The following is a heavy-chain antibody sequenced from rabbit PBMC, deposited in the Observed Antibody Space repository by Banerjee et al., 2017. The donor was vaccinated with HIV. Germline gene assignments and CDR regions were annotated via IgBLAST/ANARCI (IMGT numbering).Heavy chain of an antibody. J-gene: IGHJ3*01. CDR2: IYTGGSGST. Sequence: QEQLEESGGDLVKPGASLTLTCTASGLDFSSADWICWVRQTPGKGLEWIASIYTGGSGSTSYASWAKGRFTVSKTSSTSFTLRMTSLTAADTATYFCTTELTGNVNFWGPGTLVTVS. CDR3: TTELTGNVNF. D-gene: IGHD7-1*01. V-gene: IGHV1S45*01. CDR1: GLDFSSADW.